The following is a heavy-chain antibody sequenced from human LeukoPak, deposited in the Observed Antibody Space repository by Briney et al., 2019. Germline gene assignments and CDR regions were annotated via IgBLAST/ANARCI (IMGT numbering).Heavy chain of an antibody. CDR2: ISSSGGST. Sequence: GGSLRLSCAAPGFTFSSYAMSWVRQAPGKGLEWVSAISSSGGSTYYADSVKGRFTISRDNSKNTLYLQMNSLRAEDTAVYYCARGGGYRHFDYWGQGTLVTVSS. CDR3: ARGGGYRHFDY. D-gene: IGHD5-18*01. V-gene: IGHV3-23*01. J-gene: IGHJ4*02. CDR1: GFTFSSYA.